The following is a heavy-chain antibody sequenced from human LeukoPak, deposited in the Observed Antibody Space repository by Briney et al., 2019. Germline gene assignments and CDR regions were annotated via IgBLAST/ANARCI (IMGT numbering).Heavy chain of an antibody. CDR2: ISFDGRKK. CDR1: GFNFNNYV. V-gene: IGHV3-30*03. CDR3: ARGAEKILSFGEYPSDAFDI. Sequence: GGSLRLSCAASGFNFNNYVMHWVRQAPDKGLEWVTEISFDGRKKTYVDSVKGRFTISRDSPKNTVYLQMDSLRAEDTAVYYCARGAEKILSFGEYPSDAFDIWGQGTMVSVTS. D-gene: IGHD3-10*01. J-gene: IGHJ3*02.